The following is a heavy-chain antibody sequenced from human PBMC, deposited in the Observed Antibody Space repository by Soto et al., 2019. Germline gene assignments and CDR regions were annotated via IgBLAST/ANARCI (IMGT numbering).Heavy chain of an antibody. J-gene: IGHJ4*02. V-gene: IGHV1-18*01. Sequence: QVQLVQSGAEVKKPGASVKVSCKASGYTFSNYGISWVRQAPGQGLEWMGWISAYNGNTKYAQKLQGRVTMTTHTSTSTAYMELRSLVSDYTTLYYCPRSSPSVDYWGQGTLVTVSS. CDR3: PRSSPSVDY. CDR2: ISAYNGNT. CDR1: GYTFSNYG.